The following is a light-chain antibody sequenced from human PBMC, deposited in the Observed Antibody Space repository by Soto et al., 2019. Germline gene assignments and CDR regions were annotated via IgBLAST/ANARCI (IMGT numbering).Light chain of an antibody. CDR1: SSDVGSYNL. V-gene: IGLV2-23*02. CDR2: DVN. CDR3: CSYADSSTYV. Sequence: QSALTHPASVSGSPVQSITISYTGTSSDVGSYNLVSCYQQPPGKAPKLLIYDVNKRPSGVSNRCSGSKSGNTASLTIAGLEDEDEADYYCCSYADSSTYVFGTGTKLTVL. J-gene: IGLJ1*01.